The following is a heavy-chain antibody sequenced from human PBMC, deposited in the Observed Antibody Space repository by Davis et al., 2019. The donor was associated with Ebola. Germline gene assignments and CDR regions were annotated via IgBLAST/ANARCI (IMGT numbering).Heavy chain of an antibody. V-gene: IGHV4-59*12. D-gene: IGHD3-10*01. Sequence: MPSETLSLTCTVSGGSISSYYWSWIRRPPGKGLEWIGYIYYSGSTNYNPSLKSRVTISVDRSKNQFSLKLSSVTAADTAVYYCARSRWFRGRDAFDIWGQGTMVTVSS. CDR2: IYYSGST. J-gene: IGHJ3*02. CDR3: ARSRWFRGRDAFDI. CDR1: GGSISSYY.